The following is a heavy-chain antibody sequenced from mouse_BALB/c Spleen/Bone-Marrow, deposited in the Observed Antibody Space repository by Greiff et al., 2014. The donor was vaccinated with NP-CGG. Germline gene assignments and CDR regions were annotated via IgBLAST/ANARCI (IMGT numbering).Heavy chain of an antibody. CDR3: ARFATGSSPY. CDR1: GYVFTDYW. Sequence: VQLQQSGAELVRPGSSVKISCKASGYVFTDYWMNWLRQRPGQGLEWIGQIFPVNADTNYKANFKDKVTLTADKSSTTAYMQLNSLTSEDSAVYFCARFATGSSPYWGQGTLVTVSA. V-gene: IGHV1-80*01. J-gene: IGHJ3*01. D-gene: IGHD1-1*01. CDR2: IFPVNADT.